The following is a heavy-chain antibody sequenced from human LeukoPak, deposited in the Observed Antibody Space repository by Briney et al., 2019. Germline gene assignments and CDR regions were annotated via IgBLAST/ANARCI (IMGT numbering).Heavy chain of an antibody. CDR3: AGRGFDY. D-gene: IGHD1-26*01. J-gene: IGHJ4*02. CDR1: GGSISSSSYY. CDR2: IYYSGST. V-gene: IGHV4-39*01. Sequence: PSGTLSLTCTVSGGSISSSSYYWGWIRQPPGKGLEWIGSIYYSGSTYYNPSLKSRVTISVDTSKNQFSLKLSSVTAADTAVYYCAGRGFDYWGQGTLVTVSS.